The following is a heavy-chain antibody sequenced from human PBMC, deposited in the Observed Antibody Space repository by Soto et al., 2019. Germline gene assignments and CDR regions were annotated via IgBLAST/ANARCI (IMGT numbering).Heavy chain of an antibody. CDR1: GGSISSYY. J-gene: IGHJ6*03. Sequence: SETLSLTCTVSGGSISSYYWSWIRQPPGKGLEWIGYIYYSGSTNYNPSLKSRVTISVDTSKNQFSLKLSSVTAADTAVYYCARAVTGTTGGYYYYMDVWGKGTTVTVSS. CDR2: IYYSGST. D-gene: IGHD1-7*01. V-gene: IGHV4-59*01. CDR3: ARAVTGTTGGYYYYMDV.